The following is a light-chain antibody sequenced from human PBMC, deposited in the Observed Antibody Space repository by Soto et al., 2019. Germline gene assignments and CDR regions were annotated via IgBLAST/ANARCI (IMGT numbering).Light chain of an antibody. CDR1: ETITRY. V-gene: IGKV1-39*01. CDR3: QQSYSNPLT. Sequence: DIQMTQSPSSLSASVGETVIISCRASETITRYLNWYQSKLGKAPRLLISGASSLQSGVPSRFSGSYSGTDFTLTINSLQPEDFATYYCQQSYSNPLTFGGGTKVEMK. J-gene: IGKJ4*01. CDR2: GAS.